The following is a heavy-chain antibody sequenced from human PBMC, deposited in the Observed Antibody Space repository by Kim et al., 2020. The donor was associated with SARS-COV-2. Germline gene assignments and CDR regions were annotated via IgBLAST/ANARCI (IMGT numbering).Heavy chain of an antibody. V-gene: IGHV4-31*02. Sequence: SPKERVTLSVDTSKNQFSLKLSSVTAADTAVYYCARGDTIFGVVINAFDIWGQGTMVTVSS. D-gene: IGHD3-3*01. CDR3: ARGDTIFGVVINAFDI. J-gene: IGHJ3*02.